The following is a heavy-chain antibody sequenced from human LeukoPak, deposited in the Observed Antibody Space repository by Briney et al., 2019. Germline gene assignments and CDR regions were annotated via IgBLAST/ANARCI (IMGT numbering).Heavy chain of an antibody. CDR2: IYYSGIT. Sequence: SETLSLTCTVSGGSISSSPYYWGWIRQPRGKGLEWIGSIYYSGITYYNPSLKSRVTISVDTSKNQFSLKLSSVTAADTAVYYCARGRSFVSWFDPWGQGTLVTVSS. J-gene: IGHJ5*02. CDR1: GGSISSSPYY. D-gene: IGHD3-10*01. V-gene: IGHV4-39*01. CDR3: ARGRSFVSWFDP.